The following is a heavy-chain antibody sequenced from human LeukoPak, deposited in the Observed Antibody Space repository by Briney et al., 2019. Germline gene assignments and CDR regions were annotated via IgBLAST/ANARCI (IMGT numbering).Heavy chain of an antibody. J-gene: IGHJ4*02. V-gene: IGHV3-11*01. CDR2: ISSSGTTI. CDR1: GFTFSDYY. CDR3: AKGRSSGPPFDY. Sequence: GGSLRLSCAASGFTFSDYYMSWIRQAPGKGLEWVSYISSSGTTIDYADSVKGRFTISRDNSKNTLYLQMNSLRAEDTAVYYCAKGRSSGPPFDYWGQGTLVTVSS. D-gene: IGHD3-22*01.